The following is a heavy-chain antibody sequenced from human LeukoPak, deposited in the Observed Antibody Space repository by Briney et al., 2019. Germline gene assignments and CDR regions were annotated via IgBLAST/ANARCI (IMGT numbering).Heavy chain of an antibody. CDR1: GFTFSSYG. V-gene: IGHV3-30*02. CDR3: AKDIAAAGNDFGFDY. Sequence: PGGSLLLSCAASGFTFSSYGMHCVRQAPGKGLEWVAFIRYDGSNKYYADSVKGRFTISRDNSKNTLYLQMNSLRAEDTAVYYCAKDIAAAGNDFGFDYWGQGTLVTVSS. CDR2: IRYDGSNK. J-gene: IGHJ4*02. D-gene: IGHD6-13*01.